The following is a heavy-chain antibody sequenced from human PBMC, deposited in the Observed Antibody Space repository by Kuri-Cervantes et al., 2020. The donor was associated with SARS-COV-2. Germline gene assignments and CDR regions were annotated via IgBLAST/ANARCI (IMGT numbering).Heavy chain of an antibody. CDR2: ISYGGSNK. J-gene: IGHJ4*02. V-gene: IGHV3-30-3*01. CDR1: GFTFSSYA. D-gene: IGHD1-26*01. CDR3: AREGWELLDY. Sequence: GESLKISCAASGFTFSSYAMHWVRQAPGKGLEWVAVISYGGSNKYYADSVKGRFTISRDNSKNTLYLQMNSLRAEDTAVYYCAREGWELLDYWGQGTLVTVSS.